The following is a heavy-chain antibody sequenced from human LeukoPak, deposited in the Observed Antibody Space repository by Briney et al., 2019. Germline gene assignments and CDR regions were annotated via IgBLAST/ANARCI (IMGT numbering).Heavy chain of an antibody. J-gene: IGHJ4*02. Sequence: DSVKGRFTISRDNFKNTLYLQMNSLRAEDTAVYFCARDRYSNYDYWGQGTLVTVSS. V-gene: IGHV3-30*01. CDR3: ARDRYSNYDY. D-gene: IGHD4-11*01.